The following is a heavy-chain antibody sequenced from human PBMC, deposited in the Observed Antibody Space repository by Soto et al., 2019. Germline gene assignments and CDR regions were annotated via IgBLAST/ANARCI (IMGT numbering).Heavy chain of an antibody. CDR1: GFTFSSYG. Sequence: GGSLRLSCAASGFTFSSYGMHWVRQAPGKGLEWVAVISYDGSNKYYADSVKGRFTISRDNSKNTLYLQMNSLRAEDTAVYYCAKDNQQRFLEWLSYYYYYMDVWGKGTTVTVSS. D-gene: IGHD3-3*01. CDR3: AKDNQQRFLEWLSYYYYYMDV. J-gene: IGHJ6*03. V-gene: IGHV3-30*18. CDR2: ISYDGSNK.